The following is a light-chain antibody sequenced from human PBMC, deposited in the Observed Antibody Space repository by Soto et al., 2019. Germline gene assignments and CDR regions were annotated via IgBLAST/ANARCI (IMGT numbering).Light chain of an antibody. CDR1: SSEVGSYKR. J-gene: IGLJ1*01. CDR3: GSYTSSSTPYV. Sequence: QSVLTQPPSLSGAPGQSVTISCTGTSSEVGSYKRGSWYQQPPGTAPKLMICEVSNRPSGVPDRFSGSKSGNTASLTISGLQAEDEADYYCGSYTSSSTPYVFGTGTKVTVL. CDR2: EVS. V-gene: IGLV2-18*02.